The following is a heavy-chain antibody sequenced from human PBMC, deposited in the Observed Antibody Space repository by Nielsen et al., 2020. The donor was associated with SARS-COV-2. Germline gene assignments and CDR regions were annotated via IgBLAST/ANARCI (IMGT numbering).Heavy chain of an antibody. Sequence: KVSCKGSGYSFTSYWIGWVRQMPGKGLEWMGIIYPGDSDTRYSPSFQGQVTISADKSISTAYLQWSSLKASDTAIYYCARHRPPTDSYYGMDVWGQGTTVTVSS. V-gene: IGHV5-51*01. CDR2: IYPGDSDT. D-gene: IGHD4-17*01. CDR1: GYSFTSYW. J-gene: IGHJ6*02. CDR3: ARHRPPTDSYYGMDV.